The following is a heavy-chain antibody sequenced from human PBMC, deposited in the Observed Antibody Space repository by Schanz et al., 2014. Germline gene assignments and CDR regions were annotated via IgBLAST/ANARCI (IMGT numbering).Heavy chain of an antibody. CDR1: GDTFDNFG. Sequence: QVQLVQSGAEVKKPGSSVKVSCKATGDTFDNFGISWVRQAPGQGPEWIGRFMPFLGITNLAQKFQDRVTMTADKAASTAYMDLSALRSEDTALYYCARDRWNYEGGSFDIWGRGPMVTVSS. V-gene: IGHV1-69*04. CDR2: FMPFLGIT. D-gene: IGHD1-7*01. J-gene: IGHJ3*02. CDR3: ARDRWNYEGGSFDI.